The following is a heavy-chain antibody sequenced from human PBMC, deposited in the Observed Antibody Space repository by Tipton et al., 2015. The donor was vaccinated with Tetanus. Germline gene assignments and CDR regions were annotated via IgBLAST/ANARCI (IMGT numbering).Heavy chain of an antibody. J-gene: IGHJ5*02. D-gene: IGHD5-12*01. V-gene: IGHV4-30-4*01. CDR1: GGSISSTDYY. CDR2: MDHGGQA. Sequence: TLSLTCSVSGGSISSTDYYWSWIRQPPGKGLEWIGYMDHGGQAYYNSSLKSRAVILVATSKNQFSLKLSSVTAGDTAVYYCARFSIVAASKNGFDPWGQGTLLTVSS. CDR3: ARFSIVAASKNGFDP.